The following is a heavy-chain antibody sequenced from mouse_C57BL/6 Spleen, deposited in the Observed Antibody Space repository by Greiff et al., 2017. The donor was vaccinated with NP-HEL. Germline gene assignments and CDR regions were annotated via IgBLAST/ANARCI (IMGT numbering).Heavy chain of an antibody. CDR1: GYTFTSYW. D-gene: IGHD3-2*02. Sequence: QVQLQQPGAELVRPGSSVKLSCKASGYTFTSYWMHWVKQRPIQGLEWIGNIDPSDSETHYNQKFKDKATLTVDKSSSTAYMQLSSLTSEDSAVYYCARRSSGYGVDYWGQGTTLTVSS. CDR2: IDPSDSET. J-gene: IGHJ2*01. V-gene: IGHV1-52*01. CDR3: ARRSSGYGVDY.